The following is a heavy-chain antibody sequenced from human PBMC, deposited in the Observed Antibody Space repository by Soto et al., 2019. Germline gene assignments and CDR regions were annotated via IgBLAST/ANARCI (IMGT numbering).Heavy chain of an antibody. Sequence: QVQLAQSGAEVRKPGWSVKVSCKASGDTFIISAITWGRQAPGQGLEWVGGRVPFFGKSKYGPKFEGRVTSTADESTRTAYMELRHPTSDATAAYYCARDLGGAAPVDYWGQGTLVTVSS. CDR1: GDTFIISA. CDR3: ARDLGGAAPVDY. CDR2: RVPFFGKS. V-gene: IGHV1-69*01. D-gene: IGHD6-6*01. J-gene: IGHJ4*02.